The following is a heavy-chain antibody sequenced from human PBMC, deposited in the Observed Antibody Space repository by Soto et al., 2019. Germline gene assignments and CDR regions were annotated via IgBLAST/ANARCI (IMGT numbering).Heavy chain of an antibody. CDR2: IYYSGST. Sequence: QVQLQESGPGLVKPSETLSLTCTVSGGSVSSGSYYWSWIRQPPGKGLEWIGYIYYSGSTNYNPSLKSRVTLSVDTSKNRFSLKLSSVTAADTAVYDCARYLPAGYYYYGMDVWGQGTTVTVSS. CDR1: GGSVSSGSYY. D-gene: IGHD2-2*01. V-gene: IGHV4-61*01. CDR3: ARYLPAGYYYYGMDV. J-gene: IGHJ6*02.